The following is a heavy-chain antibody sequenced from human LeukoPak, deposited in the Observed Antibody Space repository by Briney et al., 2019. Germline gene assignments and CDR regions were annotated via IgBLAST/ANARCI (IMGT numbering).Heavy chain of an antibody. CDR2: IYDSGST. CDR1: GASIRSGDYY. CDR3: ARGIDGYNPNVDY. D-gene: IGHD5-24*01. Sequence: PSETLSLTCTVSGASIRSGDYYWSWIRQPPGKGLEWIGYIYDSGSTYYNPSLKSRITISVDTSENRFSLKLSSVTAADTAVYYCARGIDGYNPNVDYWGQGTLVTVSS. J-gene: IGHJ4*02. V-gene: IGHV4-30-4*01.